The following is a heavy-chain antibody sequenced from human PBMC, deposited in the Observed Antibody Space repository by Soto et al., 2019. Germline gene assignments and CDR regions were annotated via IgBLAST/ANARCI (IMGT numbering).Heavy chain of an antibody. CDR2: INAGNGNT. Sequence: GASVKVSCKASGYTFTSYAMHWVRQAPGQRLEWMGWINAGNGNTKYSQKFQGRVTITRDTSASTAYMELSSLRSEDTAAYYCARETPGYCSSTSCHAFDYWGQGTLVTVSS. V-gene: IGHV1-3*01. CDR1: GYTFTSYA. CDR3: ARETPGYCSSTSCHAFDY. D-gene: IGHD2-2*01. J-gene: IGHJ4*02.